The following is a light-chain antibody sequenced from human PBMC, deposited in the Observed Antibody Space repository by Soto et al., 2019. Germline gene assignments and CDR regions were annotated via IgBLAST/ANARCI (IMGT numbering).Light chain of an antibody. Sequence: QPVLTQPPSASGTPGQRVTISCAGSSSNIGRDYVYWYQQFPGTAPKLLIYSNNQRPSGVPDRFSGSKSGTSVSLAISGLRSEDEADYYCATWDDSLSAWVFGGGTKLTVL. V-gene: IGLV1-47*01. CDR1: SSNIGRDY. CDR3: ATWDDSLSAWV. J-gene: IGLJ3*02. CDR2: SNN.